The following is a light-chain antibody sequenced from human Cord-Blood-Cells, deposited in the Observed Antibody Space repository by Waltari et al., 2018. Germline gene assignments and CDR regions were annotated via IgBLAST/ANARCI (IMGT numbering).Light chain of an antibody. CDR3: QQYGSSPVT. Sequence: EIVLTQSPGTLSLSPGERATLSCRASQSVSSSYLAWYQQKPGQAPRLRIYGASSRATGIPDMFSGRGAGIDFTLTISRMEPEDFAVYYCQQYGSSPVTFGQGTKVEIK. J-gene: IGKJ1*01. CDR1: QSVSSSY. V-gene: IGKV3-20*01. CDR2: GAS.